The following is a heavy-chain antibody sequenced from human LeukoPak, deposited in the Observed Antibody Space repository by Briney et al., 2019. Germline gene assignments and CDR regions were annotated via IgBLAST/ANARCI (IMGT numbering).Heavy chain of an antibody. D-gene: IGHD5-24*01. CDR3: ARTRNDHGYNGTS. CDR2: IIPILGIA. V-gene: IGHV1-69*04. CDR1: GGTFSSYA. Sequence: SVNVSCKASGGTFSSYAISWVRQAPGQGREWMGRIIPILGIANYAQKFQGRVTITADKSTSTAYTELSSLRSEDTAVYYCARTRNDHGYNGTSWGQGTLVTVSS. J-gene: IGHJ4*02.